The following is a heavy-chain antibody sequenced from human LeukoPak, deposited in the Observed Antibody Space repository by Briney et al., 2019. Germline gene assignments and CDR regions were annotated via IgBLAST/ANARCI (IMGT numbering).Heavy chain of an antibody. CDR2: IYSGGST. J-gene: IGHJ6*03. D-gene: IGHD6-13*01. CDR1: GFTVSSNY. V-gene: IGHV3-53*01. CDR3: ARIEGSSSWPPGYYYYYYMDV. Sequence: GGSLRLSCAASGFTVSSNYMSWVRQAPGKGLEWVSVIYSGGSTYYADSVKGRFTISRHNSKNTLYLQMNSLRAEDTAVYYCARIEGSSSWPPGYYYYYYMDVWGKGTTVTVSS.